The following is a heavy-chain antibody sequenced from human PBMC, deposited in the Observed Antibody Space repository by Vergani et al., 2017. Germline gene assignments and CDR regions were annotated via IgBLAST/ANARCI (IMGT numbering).Heavy chain of an antibody. CDR2: IYPGDSDT. Sequence: EVPLVQSGAEVKKPGESLKISCKGSGYSFTSYWIGWVRQMPGKGLEWMGIIYPGDSDTRYSLSFQGQVTISADKSISTAYLQWSSLKASDTAMYYCARVPSIAAAGTGDYYYYGMDVWGQGTTVTVSS. CDR3: ARVPSIAAAGTGDYYYYGMDV. CDR1: GYSFTSYW. J-gene: IGHJ6*02. V-gene: IGHV5-51*01. D-gene: IGHD6-13*01.